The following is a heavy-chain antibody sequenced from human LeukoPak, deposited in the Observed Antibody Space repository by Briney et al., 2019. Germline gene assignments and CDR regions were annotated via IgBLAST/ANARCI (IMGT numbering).Heavy chain of an antibody. CDR1: GFTFSSYT. Sequence: GGSLRLSCATSGFTFSSYTMTWVRQAPGKGLEWVSTIIGSGGRTYNADSVKGRFTIYRDNSKNTLYLQMNSLRAEDTAVYYCAKASSDSSGWSYYWGQGTLVTVSS. V-gene: IGHV3-23*01. CDR3: AKASSDSSGWSYY. D-gene: IGHD6-19*01. CDR2: IIGSGGRT. J-gene: IGHJ4*02.